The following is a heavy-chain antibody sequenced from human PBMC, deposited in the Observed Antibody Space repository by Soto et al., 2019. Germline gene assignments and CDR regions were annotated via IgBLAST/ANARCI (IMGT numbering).Heavy chain of an antibody. J-gene: IGHJ6*02. CDR2: INTYNGNT. D-gene: IGHD3-16*01. CDR1: GYTFTRYG. CDR3: AMVDVYVTPSPQDV. Sequence: QVQLVQSGAEVKNPGASVKVSCKASGYTFTRYGIGWARQAPGQGLEWMGWINTYNGNTNYAQNVQGRVTLTTDTYTSTAYMELRSLRSTDTAIYYCAMVDVYVTPSPQDVWGQGTTVIVSS. V-gene: IGHV1-18*01.